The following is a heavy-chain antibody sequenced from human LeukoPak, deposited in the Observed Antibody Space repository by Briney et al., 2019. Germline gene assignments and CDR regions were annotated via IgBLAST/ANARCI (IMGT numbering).Heavy chain of an antibody. J-gene: IGHJ4*02. CDR2: IYYSGST. V-gene: IGHV4-59*01. CDR3: ARVGGGGDCFDY. D-gene: IGHD2-21*01. CDR1: GGSISSYY. Sequence: PSETLSLTCTVSGGSISSYYWSWIRQPPGKGLEWIGYIYYSGSTNYNPSLKSRVTISVDTSKNQFSLKLSSVTAADTAVYYCARVGGGGDCFDYWGQVTLVTVSS.